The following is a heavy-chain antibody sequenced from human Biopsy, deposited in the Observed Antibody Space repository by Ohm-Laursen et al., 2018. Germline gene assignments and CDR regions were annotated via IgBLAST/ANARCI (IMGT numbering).Heavy chain of an antibody. CDR1: GGTFSNYG. Sequence: SSVKVSCNAPGGTFSNYGVNWVRQAPGQGLEWLGGNIPILGTGNYAQKFQDRVTVAADTSTSTATMELRSLRSDDTAVYYCATKLTGYFHHWGQGTLVTVSS. D-gene: IGHD3-9*01. V-gene: IGHV1-69*06. CDR2: NIPILGTG. J-gene: IGHJ1*01. CDR3: ATKLTGYFHH.